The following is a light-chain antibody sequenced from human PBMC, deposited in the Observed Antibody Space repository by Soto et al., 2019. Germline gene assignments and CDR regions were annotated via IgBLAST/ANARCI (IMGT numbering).Light chain of an antibody. Sequence: EIVLTQSPVTLSLSPGERATLSCRASQSVTSTYLAWYQQKPGQSPRLIIYGGSTRASGFPDRFSGGGSGTDFNLTISRLEPEDSAVYYCHCQQFDSSRVYSFGQGTKLEI. CDR2: GGS. J-gene: IGKJ2*03. CDR3: QQFDSSRVYS. CDR1: QSVTSTY. V-gene: IGKV3-20*01.